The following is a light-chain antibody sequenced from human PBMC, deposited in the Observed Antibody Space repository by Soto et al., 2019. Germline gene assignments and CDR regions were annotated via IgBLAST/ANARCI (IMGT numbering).Light chain of an antibody. V-gene: IGLV8-61*01. Sequence: QTVVTQEPSFSVSPGRTVTLTCGLSSGSVSSSYYPSWYQQTPGQSPRTLIYTTNTRSSGVPDRLSGSIVGNKAALTITGAQADDESDYYCRIYMGSGIWVFGGGTKLNVL. CDR3: RIYMGSGIWV. CDR2: TTN. CDR1: SGSVSSSYY. J-gene: IGLJ3*02.